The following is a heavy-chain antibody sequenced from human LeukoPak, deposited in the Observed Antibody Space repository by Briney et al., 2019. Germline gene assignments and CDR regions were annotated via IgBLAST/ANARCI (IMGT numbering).Heavy chain of an antibody. CDR1: GGSINSGDHY. CDR3: ARDRGGWLRPYFDS. D-gene: IGHD5-12*01. Sequence: SQTLSLTCTVSGGSINSGDHYCRGIRQSPGKGPEWIGYIFSTGSTYYNPSLQSRLTISQDKSTNQFFLKLTSVTAADTAVYYCARDRGGWLRPYFDSWGLGTLVTVSS. CDR2: IFSTGST. V-gene: IGHV4-30-4*08. J-gene: IGHJ4*02.